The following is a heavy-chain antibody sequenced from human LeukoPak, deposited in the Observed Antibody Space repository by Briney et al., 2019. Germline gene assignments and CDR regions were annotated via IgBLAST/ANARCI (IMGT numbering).Heavy chain of an antibody. CDR2: INHRGST. J-gene: IGHJ4*02. Sequence: SETLSLTCAVYGGSLTGYYWSWIRLPPGKGLEWIGEINHRGSTNYNPSLKSRVTISVDSSKNQVSLRLSSVTAADTAVYYCARQISRSGRFNYYFDYWGQGTLVTVSS. V-gene: IGHV4-34*01. D-gene: IGHD3-10*01. CDR1: GGSLTGYY. CDR3: ARQISRSGRFNYYFDY.